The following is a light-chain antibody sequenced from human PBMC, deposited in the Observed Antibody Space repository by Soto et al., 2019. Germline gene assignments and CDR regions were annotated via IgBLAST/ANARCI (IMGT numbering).Light chain of an antibody. CDR3: SSYTTSNTRQIV. J-gene: IGLJ1*01. CDR1: SSDVGGYNY. Sequence: QPALTQPASVSVSPGQSITISCTGTSSDVGGYNYVSWYQHHPGKAPKLMIYDVSNRPSGVSNRFSGSKSGNTASLTISGLQPEDEADYYCSSYTTSNTRQIVFGTGTKVTVL. CDR2: DVS. V-gene: IGLV2-14*03.